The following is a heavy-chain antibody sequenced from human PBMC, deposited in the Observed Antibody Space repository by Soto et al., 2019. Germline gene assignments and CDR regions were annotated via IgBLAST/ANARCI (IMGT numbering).Heavy chain of an antibody. V-gene: IGHV3-66*01. CDR2: IYSGGST. CDR3: ARWGSGTDRARDAFDI. CDR1: GFTVSSNY. D-gene: IGHD1-7*01. J-gene: IGHJ3*02. Sequence: GGSLRLSCAASGFTVSSNYMSWVRQAPGKGLEWVSVIYSGGSTYYADSVKGRFTISRDNSKNTLYLQMNSLRAEDTAVYYCARWGSGTDRARDAFDIWDQGTMVTVSS.